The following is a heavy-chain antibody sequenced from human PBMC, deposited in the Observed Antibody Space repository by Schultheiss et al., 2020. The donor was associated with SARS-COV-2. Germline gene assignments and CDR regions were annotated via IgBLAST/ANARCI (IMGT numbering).Heavy chain of an antibody. CDR2: IYYSGST. D-gene: IGHD3-10*02. Sequence: SETLSLTCSVSGGSIRTMSYYWGWIRQTPGKGLEWIGSIYYSGSTYYNPSLKSRVTISVDTSKNQFSLKLSSVTAADTAVYYCARYMFPRRYWYFDLWGRGTLVTVSS. J-gene: IGHJ2*01. CDR1: GGSIRTMSYY. V-gene: IGHV4-39*01. CDR3: ARYMFPRRYWYFDL.